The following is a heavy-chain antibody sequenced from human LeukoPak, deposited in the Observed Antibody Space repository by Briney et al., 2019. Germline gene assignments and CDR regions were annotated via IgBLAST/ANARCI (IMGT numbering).Heavy chain of an antibody. D-gene: IGHD3-22*01. CDR3: AKAPPYYYDSSGTRDY. CDR2: ISGSGGST. CDR1: GFTFSSYA. J-gene: IGHJ4*02. V-gene: IGHV3-23*01. Sequence: GGSLRLSCAASGFTFSSYAMSWVRQAPGKGLEWVSAISGSGGSTYYADSVKGRFTISRDNSKNTLYLQMNSLRAEDTAVYYCAKAPPYYYDSSGTRDYWGQGTLVTVSS.